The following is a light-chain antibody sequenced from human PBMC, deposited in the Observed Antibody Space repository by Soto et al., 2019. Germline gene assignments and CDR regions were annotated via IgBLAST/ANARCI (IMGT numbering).Light chain of an antibody. CDR3: QQYNNWPLT. J-gene: IGKJ4*01. CDR1: HIVDSN. V-gene: IGKV3D-15*01. CDR2: GAS. Sequence: EIVLTQSPATLSVSPGGRATLSCRTSHIVDSNLAWYQQKPGQAPRLLIFGASTRATGSPARFSGSGSGTDFTLTIGSLQSEDFAVYYCQQYNNWPLTFGGGTKVEIK.